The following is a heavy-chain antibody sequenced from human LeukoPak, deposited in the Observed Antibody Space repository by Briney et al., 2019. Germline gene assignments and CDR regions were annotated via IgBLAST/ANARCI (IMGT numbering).Heavy chain of an antibody. V-gene: IGHV3-53*01. CDR3: ARGKAVTGFDI. D-gene: IGHD4-17*01. J-gene: IGHJ3*02. CDR1: GFTVSSSY. CDR2: IYAGGST. Sequence: GGSLRLSCAASGFTVSSSYMSWVRQAPGKGLEWISVIYAGGSTYYADSVKGRFTISRDSSKNTLYLQMNSLRAEDTAVYYCARGKAVTGFDIWAQGTMVTVSS.